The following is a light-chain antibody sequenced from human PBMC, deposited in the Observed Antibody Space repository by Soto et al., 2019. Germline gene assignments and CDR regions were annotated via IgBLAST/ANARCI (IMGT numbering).Light chain of an antibody. CDR1: QGIGNA. CDR3: MQGSHSPIT. Sequence: AIQMTQSPSCLSASVGDRVTISCRASQGIGNALGWYQQKPGKPPKVLIYGASNLQSGVPDRFSGSGSGTDSTLKISRVEAEDVGVYYCMQGSHSPITFGQGTRLEIK. CDR2: GAS. V-gene: IGKV1-6*01. J-gene: IGKJ5*01.